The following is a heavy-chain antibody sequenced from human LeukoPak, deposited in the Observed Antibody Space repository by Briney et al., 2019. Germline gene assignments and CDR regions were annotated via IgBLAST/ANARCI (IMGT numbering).Heavy chain of an antibody. CDR3: ARDLDVGGDKAMGTLGY. J-gene: IGHJ4*02. D-gene: IGHD5-18*01. Sequence: GGSLRLSCADSGFTFRSYAMHWGRQAPGKGLEWVALISYDGSTKSYTDSVRGRFTISRDNSKNTLYLQMSSLRAEDTAVYYCARDLDVGGDKAMGTLGYWGQGTLVTVSS. CDR1: GFTFRSYA. V-gene: IGHV3-30-3*01. CDR2: ISYDGSTK.